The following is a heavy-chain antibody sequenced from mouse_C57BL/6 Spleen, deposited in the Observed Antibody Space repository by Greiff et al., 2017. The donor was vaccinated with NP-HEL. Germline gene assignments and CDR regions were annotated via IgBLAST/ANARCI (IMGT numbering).Heavy chain of an antibody. CDR3: ARGPVSTMVTTYYFDY. CDR2: INPNNGGT. D-gene: IGHD2-2*01. CDR1: GYTFTDYN. V-gene: IGHV1-18*01. Sequence: EVQLQQSGPELVKPGASVKIPCKASGYTFTDYNMDWVKQSHGKSLEWIGDINPNNGGTIYNQKFKGKATLTVDKSSSTAYMELRSLTSEDTAVYYCARGPVSTMVTTYYFDYWGQGTTLTVSS. J-gene: IGHJ2*01.